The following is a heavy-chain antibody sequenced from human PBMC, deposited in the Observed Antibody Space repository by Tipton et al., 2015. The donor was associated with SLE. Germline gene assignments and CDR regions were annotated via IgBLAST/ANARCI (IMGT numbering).Heavy chain of an antibody. J-gene: IGHJ4*02. D-gene: IGHD5-18*01. V-gene: IGHV4-34*01. CDR2: INHSGTT. CDR1: GGSISSHY. CDR3: ARGGGYSYGKDFDY. Sequence: TLSLTCTVSGGSISSHYWSWIRQPPGKGLEWIGEINHSGTTNYNPSLKRRVTISVDTYNKQFSLKLSSLTAADTAVYYCARGGGYSYGKDFDYWGQGTLVTVSS.